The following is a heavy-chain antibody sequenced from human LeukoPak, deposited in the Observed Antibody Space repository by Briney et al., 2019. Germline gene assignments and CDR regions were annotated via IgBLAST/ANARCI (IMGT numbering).Heavy chain of an antibody. Sequence: ASQTLSLTCTVSGGSISSGDYYWSWIRQPPGKGLEYIGYIYYSGSTYYNPSLRSRITISVDTSKNQFSLKLSSVTAADTAVYYCARGTWSSSIDYWGQGTLVTVSS. V-gene: IGHV4-30-4*01. CDR2: IYYSGST. J-gene: IGHJ4*02. D-gene: IGHD6-6*01. CDR3: ARGTWSSSIDY. CDR1: GGSISSGDYY.